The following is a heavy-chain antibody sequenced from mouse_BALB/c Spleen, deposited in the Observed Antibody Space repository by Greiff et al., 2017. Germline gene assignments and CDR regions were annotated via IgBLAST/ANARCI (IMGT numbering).Heavy chain of an antibody. Sequence: EVKVVESGGGLVKPGGSLKLTCAVSGFTFSSYAMSWVRQTPEKRLEWVASISSGGSTYYPDSVKGRFTISRDNARNLLYLQMSSLRSEDTAMYYCARGDYYGSSYYAMDYWGQGTTVTVSS. CDR1: GFTFSSYA. D-gene: IGHD1-1*01. CDR2: ISSGGST. V-gene: IGHV5-6-5*01. J-gene: IGHJ4*01. CDR3: ARGDYYGSSYYAMDY.